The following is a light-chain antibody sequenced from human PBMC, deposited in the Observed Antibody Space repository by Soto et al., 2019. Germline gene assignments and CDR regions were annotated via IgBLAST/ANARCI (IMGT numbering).Light chain of an antibody. CDR1: QSVSSN. CDR2: GAS. CDR3: QQYNNCPPLT. J-gene: IGKJ4*01. Sequence: EIVMTQSPATLSVSPGERATLSCRSSQSVSSNLAWYQQKPGQAPRRLIYGASTRATGIPARFSGSGSETEFNLPISGLQSEDFAVYYCQQYNNCPPLTFGGGTKVEIK. V-gene: IGKV3-15*01.